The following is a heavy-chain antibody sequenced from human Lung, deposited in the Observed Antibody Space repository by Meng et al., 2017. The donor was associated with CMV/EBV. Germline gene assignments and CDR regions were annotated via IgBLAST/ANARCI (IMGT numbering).Heavy chain of an antibody. D-gene: IGHD3-3*01. CDR1: GFTFSSYE. CDR3: ARNGQYYDFWSGYYKISHYYYYYGMDV. Sequence: GGSLRLSCAASGFTFSSYEMNWVRQAPGKGLEWVSYISSSGSTIYYADSVKGRFTISRDNAKNSLYLQMNSLRAEDTAVYYCARNGQYYDFWSGYYKISHYYYYYGMDVXGQGXTVTVSS. J-gene: IGHJ6*02. V-gene: IGHV3-48*03. CDR2: ISSSGSTI.